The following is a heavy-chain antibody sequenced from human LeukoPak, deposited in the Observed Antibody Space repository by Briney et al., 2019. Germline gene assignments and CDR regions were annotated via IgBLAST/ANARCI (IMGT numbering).Heavy chain of an antibody. Sequence: GASVKVSCKASGYTFTGYYMHWVRQAPGQGLEWMGWINPNSGGTNYAQKFQGRVTMTRDTSISTAYMELSGLRSDDTAVYYCARSIAAVNWFDPWGQGTLVTVSS. CDR1: GYTFTGYY. D-gene: IGHD6-13*01. CDR3: ARSIAAVNWFDP. J-gene: IGHJ5*02. CDR2: INPNSGGT. V-gene: IGHV1-2*02.